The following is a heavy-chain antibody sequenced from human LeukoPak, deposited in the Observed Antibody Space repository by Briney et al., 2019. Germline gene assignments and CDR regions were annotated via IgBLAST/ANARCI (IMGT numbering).Heavy chain of an antibody. V-gene: IGHV4-34*01. CDR1: GGSSSGYY. J-gene: IGHJ3*02. Sequence: SETLSLTCAVYGGSSSGYYWSWIRQPPGKGLEWIGEINHSGSTDYNPSLKSRVTISVDTSKNQFSLKLSSVTAADTAVYYCARANWGLRNAFDIWGQGTMVTVSS. CDR3: ARANWGLRNAFDI. CDR2: INHSGST. D-gene: IGHD7-27*01.